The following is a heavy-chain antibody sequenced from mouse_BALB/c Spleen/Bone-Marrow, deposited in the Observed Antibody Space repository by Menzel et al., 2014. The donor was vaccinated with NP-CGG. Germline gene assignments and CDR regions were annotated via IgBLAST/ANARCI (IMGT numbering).Heavy chain of an antibody. Sequence: VQLKESGAELVRSGASVKLSCTGSGFNIKDFYMHWVKQRPEQGLEWIGWIDPENGDTEYATKFQGKATLTADTSSNTAYLQLNSLTSEDTAVYYCNADTRAMDYWGQGTSVTVSS. CDR1: GFNIKDFY. J-gene: IGHJ4*01. CDR2: IDPENGDT. CDR3: NADTRAMDY. V-gene: IGHV14-4*02.